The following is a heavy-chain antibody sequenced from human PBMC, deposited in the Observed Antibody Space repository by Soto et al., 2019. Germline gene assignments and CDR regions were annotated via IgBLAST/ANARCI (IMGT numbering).Heavy chain of an antibody. J-gene: IGHJ5*02. V-gene: IGHV3-74*01. D-gene: IGHD4-17*01. CDR3: ARFRVDGDYVP. CDR1: GFTFSNYW. Sequence: EVQLVESGGGLVQQGGSRRLSCAESGFTFSNYWMHWVRQAPGKGLVWVSRINTDGSSTSYADFVKGRFTISRDNARNTLFLQMNSLTAEDTAVYYCARFRVDGDYVPWGHGTLVTVSA. CDR2: INTDGSST.